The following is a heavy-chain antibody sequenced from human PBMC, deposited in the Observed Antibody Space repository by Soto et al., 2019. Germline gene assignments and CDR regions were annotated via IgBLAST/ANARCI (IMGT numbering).Heavy chain of an antibody. J-gene: IGHJ6*02. D-gene: IGHD3-9*01. CDR1: GYTLTELS. V-gene: IGHV1-24*01. CDR2: FDPEDGET. CDR3: ATAPRLVINSNYYYYGMDV. Sequence: QVPLVQSGAEVKKPGASVKVSCKVSGYTLTELSMHWVRQAPGKGLEWMGGFDPEDGETIYAQKFQGRVTMTEDTSTDTAYMELSSLRSEDTAVYYCATAPRLVINSNYYYYGMDVWGQGTTVTVSS.